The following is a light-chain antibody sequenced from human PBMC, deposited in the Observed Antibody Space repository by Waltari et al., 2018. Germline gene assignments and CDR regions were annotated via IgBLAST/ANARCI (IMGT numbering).Light chain of an antibody. Sequence: EIVLTQSPATLSLSPGERATLSCRASQSFSSSLAWYQPKPGQAPRLLIYDASKRATGIPARFSGSGSGTDFTLTIGGLEPEDFAVYYCQQRSDWPFTFGQGTKLEI. CDR2: DAS. V-gene: IGKV3-11*01. CDR1: QSFSSS. J-gene: IGKJ2*01. CDR3: QQRSDWPFT.